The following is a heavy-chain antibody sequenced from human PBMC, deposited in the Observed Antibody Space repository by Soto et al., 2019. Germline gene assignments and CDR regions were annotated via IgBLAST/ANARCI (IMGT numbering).Heavy chain of an antibody. Sequence: PSETLSLTCAVSGGSITNTDWRTWVRQPPGMGLEWVGDISLSGNTNYNPSLEGRAAISLDKSRNQFSLILNSVTAADTAVYYCASRGSSGPFCGQGTLVTVSS. V-gene: IGHV4-4*02. D-gene: IGHD3-22*01. CDR3: ASRGSSGPF. CDR1: GGSITNTDW. CDR2: ISLSGNT. J-gene: IGHJ4*02.